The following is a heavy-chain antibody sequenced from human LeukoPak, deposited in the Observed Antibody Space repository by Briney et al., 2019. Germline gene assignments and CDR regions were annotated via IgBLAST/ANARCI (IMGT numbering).Heavy chain of an antibody. CDR3: ARVSHYYGSGSYPD. CDR2: MNPNSGNT. V-gene: IGHV1-8*01. J-gene: IGHJ4*02. CDR1: GYTFTSYD. D-gene: IGHD3-10*01. Sequence: ASVNVSCKASGYTFTSYDINWVRQATGQGLEWMGWMNPNSGNTGYAQKFQGRVTMTRNTSISTAYMELSSLRSEDTAVYYCARVSHYYGSGSYPDWGQGTLVTVSS.